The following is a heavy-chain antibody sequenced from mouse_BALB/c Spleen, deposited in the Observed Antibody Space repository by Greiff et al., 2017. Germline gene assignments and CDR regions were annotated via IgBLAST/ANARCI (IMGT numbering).Heavy chain of an antibody. V-gene: IGHV5-12-1*01. Sequence: EVKVVESGGGLVKPGGSLKLSCAASGFAFSSYDMSWVRQTPEKRLEWVAYISSGGGSTYYPDTVKGRFTISRDNAKNTLYLQMSSLKSEDTAMYYCVRHDHLYYDYDVVYYYAMDYWGQGTSVTVSS. D-gene: IGHD2-4*01. CDR1: GFAFSSYD. CDR2: ISSGGGST. J-gene: IGHJ4*01. CDR3: VRHDHLYYDYDVVYYYAMDY.